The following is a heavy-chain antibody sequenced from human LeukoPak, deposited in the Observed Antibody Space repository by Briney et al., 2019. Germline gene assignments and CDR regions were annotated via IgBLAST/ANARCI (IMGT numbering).Heavy chain of an antibody. CDR1: GGSFSGYY. J-gene: IGHJ5*02. D-gene: IGHD3-10*01. CDR2: INHSGST. Sequence: SETLSLTCAVSGGSFSGYYWSWIRQPPGKGLELIGEINHSGSTNYNPSLKSRVTISVDTSKNQFSLKLSSVTAADTAVYYCARGRRLLLWFGELYSWFDPWGQGTLVTVSS. V-gene: IGHV4-34*01. CDR3: ARGRRLLLWFGELYSWFDP.